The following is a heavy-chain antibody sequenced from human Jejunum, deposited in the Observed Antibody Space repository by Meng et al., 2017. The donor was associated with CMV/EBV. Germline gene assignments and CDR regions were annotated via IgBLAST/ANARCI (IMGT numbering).Heavy chain of an antibody. CDR1: GGSLSPYY. J-gene: IGHJ4*02. CDR2: ISHGGIT. CDR3: GMERVN. Sequence: QVQLQQWGAGLLNSSETLSLTCAVYGGSLSPYYWTWIRQIPGKGLEWIGEISHGGITNYNPSPKSRVTLLIDTSKNQFSLKLSSVTAADTAVYYCGMERVNWGQGILVTVSS. D-gene: IGHD1-1*01. V-gene: IGHV4-34*01.